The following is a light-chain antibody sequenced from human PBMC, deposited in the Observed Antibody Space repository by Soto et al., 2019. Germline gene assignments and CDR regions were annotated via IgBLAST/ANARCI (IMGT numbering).Light chain of an antibody. Sequence: QSVLTQPASVSGSPGQSITISCTGARTDVDGHDYVSWYQQHPGQAPKLMIFDVHNRPSGVSSRFSGSKPGDTASLTISGLQAEDDGDYYCSSYTASAPFYVFGTGTKVTVL. V-gene: IGLV2-14*03. CDR3: SSYTASAPFYV. CDR1: RTDVDGHDY. J-gene: IGLJ1*01. CDR2: DVH.